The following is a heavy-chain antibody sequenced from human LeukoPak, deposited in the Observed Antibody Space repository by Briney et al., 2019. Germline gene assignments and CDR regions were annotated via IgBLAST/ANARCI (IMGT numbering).Heavy chain of an antibody. CDR3: ARDRPFFVAARQGGSRWFDP. CDR1: GGSISSSSYY. D-gene: IGHD6-6*01. CDR2: IYYSGST. V-gene: IGHV4-39*07. J-gene: IGHJ5*02. Sequence: ASETLSLTCTVSGGSISSSSYYWGWIRQPPGKGLEWIGSIYYSGSTYYNPSLKSRVTISVDTSKNQFSLKLSSVTAADTAVCYCARDRPFFVAARQGGSRWFDPWGQGTLVTVSS.